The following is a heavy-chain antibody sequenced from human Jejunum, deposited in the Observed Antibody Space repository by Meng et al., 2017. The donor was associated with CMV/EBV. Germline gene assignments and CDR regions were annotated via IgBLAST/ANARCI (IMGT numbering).Heavy chain of an antibody. CDR2: ISNTGGTI. D-gene: IGHD5-12*01. J-gene: IGHJ6*02. Sequence: FSEYYMTWIRQAPGKGLEWISYISNTGGTISYADSVKGRFTISRDNANNSLYLHMNSLRVEDTAVYYCARSVTTTDFDYYYGMDVWGQGTTVTVSS. CDR1: FSEYY. V-gene: IGHV3-11*04. CDR3: ARSVTTTDFDYYYGMDV.